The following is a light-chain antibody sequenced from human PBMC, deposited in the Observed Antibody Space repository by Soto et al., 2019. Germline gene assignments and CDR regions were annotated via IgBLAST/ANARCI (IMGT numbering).Light chain of an antibody. CDR3: GTWDSSLSAVL. Sequence: QSALTQPPSVSAAPGQKVTISCSGSSSNIGNNYVSWYQQLPGTAPKFLIYDSNKRPSGIPDQFSGSQSGTSATLGITGLQTGDEADYYCGTWDSSLSAVLFGGGTKVTVL. J-gene: IGLJ2*01. V-gene: IGLV1-51*01. CDR1: SSNIGNNY. CDR2: DSN.